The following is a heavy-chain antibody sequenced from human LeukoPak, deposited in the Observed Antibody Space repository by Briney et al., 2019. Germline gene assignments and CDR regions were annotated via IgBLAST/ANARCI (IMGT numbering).Heavy chain of an antibody. J-gene: IGHJ4*02. D-gene: IGHD2-15*01. CDR3: AKIMALYCSGGSCNEIDY. Sequence: GGSLRLSCAVSGFTFSSYWMHWVRQAPGKGLVWVSRIKSDGSYTSYADSVKGRFTISRDNAKNTLYLQMNSLRTEDTALYYCAKIMALYCSGGSCNEIDYWGQGTLVTVSS. V-gene: IGHV3-74*01. CDR1: GFTFSSYW. CDR2: IKSDGSYT.